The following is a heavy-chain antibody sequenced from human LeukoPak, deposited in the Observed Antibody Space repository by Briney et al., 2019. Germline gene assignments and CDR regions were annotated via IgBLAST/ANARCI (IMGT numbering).Heavy chain of an antibody. V-gene: IGHV3-23*01. CDR3: ANGSYIAARPLVDY. D-gene: IGHD6-6*01. CDR1: GFTFSSYA. CDR2: ISGSGDST. J-gene: IGHJ4*02. Sequence: GSLRLSCAASGFTFSSYAMSWVRQAPGKGLEWVSVISGSGDSTYYAGSVKGRFTISRDNSKNTLYLQMNSLRADDTAVFYCANGSYIAARPLVDYWGQGTLVTVSS.